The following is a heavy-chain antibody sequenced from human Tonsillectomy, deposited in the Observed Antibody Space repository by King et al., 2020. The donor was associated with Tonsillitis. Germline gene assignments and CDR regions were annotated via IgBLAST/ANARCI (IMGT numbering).Heavy chain of an antibody. Sequence: QLVQSGGGLVQPGRSLRLSCAASGFIFDDYGMHWVRQPPGKGLEWVSGISWNSGSIGYADSVKGRFTISRDNAKNSLYLQMNSLTAEDTALYYCARRKIGEVFMGVFYIWGQGKMVTVS. J-gene: IGHJ3*02. CDR2: ISWNSGSI. D-gene: IGHD1-14*01. CDR3: ARRKIGEVFMGVFYI. V-gene: IGHV3-9*01. CDR1: GFIFDDYG.